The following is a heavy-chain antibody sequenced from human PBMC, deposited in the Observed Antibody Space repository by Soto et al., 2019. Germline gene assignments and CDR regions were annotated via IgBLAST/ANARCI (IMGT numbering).Heavy chain of an antibody. CDR1: GFTFSSYG. J-gene: IGHJ5*02. V-gene: IGHV3-30*18. Sequence: QVQLVESGGGVVQPGRSLRLSCAASGFTFSSYGMHWVRQAPGKGLEWVSVISYDGSNKYYADSVKGRFTISRDNSKNTLYLQMNSLRAEDTAVYYCAKYFAPVGPGGAAAGPWGQGTLVTVSS. CDR2: ISYDGSNK. D-gene: IGHD6-13*01. CDR3: AKYFAPVGPGGAAAGP.